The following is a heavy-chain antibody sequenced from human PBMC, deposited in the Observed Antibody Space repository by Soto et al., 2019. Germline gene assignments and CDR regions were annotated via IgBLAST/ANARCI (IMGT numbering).Heavy chain of an antibody. CDR2: IIPIFGTA. CDR1: GGTFSSYA. Sequence: AVKVSCKASGGTFSSYAISWVRRAPGQGLEWMGGIIPIFGTANYAQKFQGRVTITADESTSTAYMELSSLRSEDTAVYYCARRPHYYYGMDVWGQGTTVTVSS. V-gene: IGHV1-69*01. J-gene: IGHJ6*02. CDR3: ARRPHYYYGMDV.